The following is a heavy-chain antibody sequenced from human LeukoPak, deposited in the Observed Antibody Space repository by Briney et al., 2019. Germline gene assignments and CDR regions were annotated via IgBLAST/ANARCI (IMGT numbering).Heavy chain of an antibody. CDR3: AKRVQPNAGPFHF. Sequence: GGSLRLSCAASGFIFRDCGMSWVRQAPGKGREWVAGISGRGDKTYYADSVKGRFTMSRDNSKTTLRLQMDSLRDEDTAIYYCAKRVQPNAGPFHFWGQGTLVSVSS. V-gene: IGHV3-23*01. J-gene: IGHJ4*02. CDR1: GFIFRDCG. CDR2: ISGRGDKT. D-gene: IGHD3-10*01.